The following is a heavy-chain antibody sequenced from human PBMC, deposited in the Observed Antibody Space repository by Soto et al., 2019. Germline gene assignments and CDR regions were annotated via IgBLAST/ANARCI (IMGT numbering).Heavy chain of an antibody. CDR2: INHSGGT. Sequence: SETLSLTCTVHGGSFRGHFGSWIRQPPGKGLEWIGEINHSGGTNYNPSLKSRVTISVDTSQNQFSLKLSSVTAADTAVYYCARGSAARGYYYSGMDVWGQGTTVTVSS. V-gene: IGHV4-34*01. J-gene: IGHJ6*02. CDR3: ARGSAARGYYYSGMDV. D-gene: IGHD6-6*01. CDR1: GGSFRGHF.